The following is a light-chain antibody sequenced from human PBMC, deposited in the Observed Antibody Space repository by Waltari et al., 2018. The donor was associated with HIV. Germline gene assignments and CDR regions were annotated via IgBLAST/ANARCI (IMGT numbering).Light chain of an antibody. CDR1: NIGSKS. V-gene: IGLV3-21*02. J-gene: IGLJ3*02. CDR3: QVWDNTTDVPV. Sequence: SYVVTQPPSVSVAPGQTARIACGGNNIGSKSVHWYQQKPGQAPVLVVYEGTDRPPGLPEWFSGSNSGNRATRTISRDEAGDETDYYWQVWDNTTDVPVFGGGTNLTVL. CDR2: EGT.